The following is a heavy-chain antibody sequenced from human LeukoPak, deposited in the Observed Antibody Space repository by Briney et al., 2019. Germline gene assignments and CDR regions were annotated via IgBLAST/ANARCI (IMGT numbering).Heavy chain of an antibody. Sequence: PGGSPRLSCAASGFTFSAYAMSWVRQAPGKGLEWVSAISGSGGSTYYADSVKGRFTISRDNSKNTLYLQMNSLRAEDTAVYYCAKVPSPGIAAASPFDYWGQGTLVTVSS. CDR2: ISGSGGST. CDR1: GFTFSAYA. V-gene: IGHV3-23*01. J-gene: IGHJ4*02. D-gene: IGHD6-13*01. CDR3: AKVPSPGIAAASPFDY.